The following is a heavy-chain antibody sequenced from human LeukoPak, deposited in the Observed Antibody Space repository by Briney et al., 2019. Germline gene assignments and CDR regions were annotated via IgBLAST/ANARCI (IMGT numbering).Heavy chain of an antibody. J-gene: IGHJ3*02. CDR1: GFTLCDYS. V-gene: IGHV3-9*01. D-gene: IGHD1-26*01. CDR3: AKDGGSYNLYAFNI. CDR2: ISWNSGSI. Sequence: GGALRLSCAAPGFTLCDYSMHWVRAAPGEGLEWGSGISWNSGSIGYADSVKGRFTISRDNAKNSLYLQMNSLRAEDTALYYCAKDGGSYNLYAFNIWGQGTMVTVSS.